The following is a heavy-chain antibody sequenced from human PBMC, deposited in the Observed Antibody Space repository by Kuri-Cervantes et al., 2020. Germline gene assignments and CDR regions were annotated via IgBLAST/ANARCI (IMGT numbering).Heavy chain of an antibody. V-gene: IGHV4-34*01. CDR2: INHSGST. J-gene: IGHJ4*02. Sequence: LYCAVYYGSFSGYYWSWIRQPPGKWLEWIGEINHSGSTNYNPSLKSRVTISVDTSKNQFSLKLSSVTAADTAVYYCARTSIAALDFDYWGQGTLVTVSS. D-gene: IGHD6-6*01. CDR1: YGSFSGYY. CDR3: ARTSIAALDFDY.